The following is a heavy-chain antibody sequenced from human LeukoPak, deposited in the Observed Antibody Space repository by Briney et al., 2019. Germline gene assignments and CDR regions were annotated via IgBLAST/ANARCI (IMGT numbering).Heavy chain of an antibody. V-gene: IGHV4-4*02. CDR3: ARGGIGYGSGSYIHYYYYMDV. D-gene: IGHD3-10*01. CDR2: IYHSGST. J-gene: IGHJ6*03. CDR1: GGSISSSNW. Sequence: PSETLSLTCAVSGGSISSSNWWSWVRQPPGKGLEWIGEIYHSGSTNYNPSLKSRVTISVDKSKNQFSLKLSSVTAADTAVYYCARGGIGYGSGSYIHYYYYMDVWGKGTTVTISS.